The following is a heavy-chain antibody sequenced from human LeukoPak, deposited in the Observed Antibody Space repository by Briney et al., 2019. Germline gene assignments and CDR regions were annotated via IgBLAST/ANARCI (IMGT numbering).Heavy chain of an antibody. CDR1: GGSISNSNCY. J-gene: IGHJ3*02. CDR2: IYYTGTT. D-gene: IGHD3-9*01. CDR3: ARRSILTGYYGDDAFDI. Sequence: PSETLSLTCTVSGGSISNSNCYWGWIRQPPGEGLEWIGSIYYTGTTYFNPSLKSRVTISVDTSKNQFSLKLSSVTAADTAVYYCARRSILTGYYGDDAFDIWGQGTMVTVSS. V-gene: IGHV4-39*07.